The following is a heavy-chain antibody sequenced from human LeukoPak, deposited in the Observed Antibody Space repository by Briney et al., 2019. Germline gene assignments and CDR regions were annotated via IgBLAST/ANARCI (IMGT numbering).Heavy chain of an antibody. CDR3: ARAAIRVDFFDS. CDR2: IHSSATYI. D-gene: IGHD2-2*01. Sequence: GGSLRLSCAASGFLFGGHAMVWIRQAPGKGLECVSSIHSSATYIAYADSVRGRFTISRDNDKNSLFLDMNDLRAEDTAVYYCARAAIRVDFFDSWGQGTLVAVSS. J-gene: IGHJ4*02. CDR1: GFLFGGHA. V-gene: IGHV3-21*06.